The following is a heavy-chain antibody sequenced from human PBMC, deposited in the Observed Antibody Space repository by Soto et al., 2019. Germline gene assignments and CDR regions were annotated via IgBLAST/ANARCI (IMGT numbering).Heavy chain of an antibody. Sequence: QVQVVQSGAEVKKPGSSVRVSCKASGGTSSSYAITWMRQAPGQGLEWMGGIIPILDTTDYAQKFQGRVTFTADESTSTVYMELSSLTPEDTAVYYCASGGTTVNRRFDFWGQGTLVTVSS. CDR2: IIPILDTT. V-gene: IGHV1-69*01. J-gene: IGHJ4*02. D-gene: IGHD4-4*01. CDR1: GGTSSSYA. CDR3: ASGGTTVNRRFDF.